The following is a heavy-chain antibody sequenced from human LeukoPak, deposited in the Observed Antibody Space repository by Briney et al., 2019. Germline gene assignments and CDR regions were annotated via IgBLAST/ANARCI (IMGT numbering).Heavy chain of an antibody. D-gene: IGHD5-18*01. CDR2: ISGYNGNT. CDR3: ASDVDSTMVLFDY. V-gene: IGHV1-18*01. CDR1: GYTFSRYG. Sequence: GASVKVSCKASGYTFSRYGISWVRQAPGQGLEWMGWISGYNGNTKYAQKVQDRVTMTTDTSTSTAYMELRSLRSDDTAIYYCASDVDSTMVLFDYWGQGTLVTVSS. J-gene: IGHJ4*02.